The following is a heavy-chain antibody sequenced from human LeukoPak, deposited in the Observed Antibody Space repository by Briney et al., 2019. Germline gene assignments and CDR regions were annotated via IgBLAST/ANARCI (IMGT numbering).Heavy chain of an antibody. Sequence: ASVKVSCKASGYTFTSYGISWVRQAPGQGLEWMGWISAYNGNTNYAQKLQGRVTMTTDTSTSTAYMELRSLRSDDTAVYYCAAGPGGYDSSGYPDYWGREPWSPSPQ. J-gene: IGHJ4*02. CDR3: AAGPGGYDSSGYPDY. CDR2: ISAYNGNT. CDR1: GYTFTSYG. V-gene: IGHV1-18*01. D-gene: IGHD3-22*01.